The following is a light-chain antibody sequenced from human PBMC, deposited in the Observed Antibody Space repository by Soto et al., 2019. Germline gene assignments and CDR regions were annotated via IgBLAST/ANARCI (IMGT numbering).Light chain of an antibody. V-gene: IGKV3-11*01. Sequence: EIVLTQSPATLSLSPGERATLSCRASQSVSSYLAWYQQKPGQAPRLLIYDASNRATGIAARFSGSGSGTDFTLTISSLEPKDFAVYYCQQRSNWPPLTFGGGPKVEIK. CDR1: QSVSSY. J-gene: IGKJ4*01. CDR3: QQRSNWPPLT. CDR2: DAS.